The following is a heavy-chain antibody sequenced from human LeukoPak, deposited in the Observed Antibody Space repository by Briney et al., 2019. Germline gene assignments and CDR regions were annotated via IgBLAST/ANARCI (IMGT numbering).Heavy chain of an antibody. CDR1: GGSISSSSYY. Sequence: PSETLSLTCTVSGGSISSSSYYWGWIRQPPGTGLELIGSIYYSGSTYYNPSLKSRVTISVDTSKNQFSLKLSSVTAADTAVYYCARRTSIAARPDSLDYWGQGTLVTVSS. D-gene: IGHD6-6*01. CDR2: IYYSGST. J-gene: IGHJ4*02. V-gene: IGHV4-39*01. CDR3: ARRTSIAARPDSLDY.